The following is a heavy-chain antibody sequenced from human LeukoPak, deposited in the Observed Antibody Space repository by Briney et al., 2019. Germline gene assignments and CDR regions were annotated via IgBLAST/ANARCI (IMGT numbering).Heavy chain of an antibody. V-gene: IGHV3-30-3*01. CDR1: GFTFSSYA. Sequence: PGGSLRLSCAASGFTFSSYAMHWVRQAPGKRLEWVAVISYDGSNKYYADSVKGRFTISRDNSKNTLYLQMNSLRAEDTAVYYCARDYCSSTSCPGGWFDPWGQGTLVTVSS. CDR2: ISYDGSNK. J-gene: IGHJ5*02. D-gene: IGHD2-2*01. CDR3: ARDYCSSTSCPGGWFDP.